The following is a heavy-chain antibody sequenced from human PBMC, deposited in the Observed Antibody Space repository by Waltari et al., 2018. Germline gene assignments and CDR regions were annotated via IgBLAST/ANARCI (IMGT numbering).Heavy chain of an antibody. CDR3: AAHLRQVTTEFAY. CDR2: IHYSRNT. CDR1: AGSISSYF. D-gene: IGHD4-17*01. V-gene: IGHV4-59*01. Sequence: QVQLQESGPKLVKPSETLSLTCTVSAGSISSYFWSWIRPPPGKGLEWIGYIHYSRNTNSDTSRKSRVTISMDTSKNQFSLKLSSATAADTAVYYCAAHLRQVTTEFAYWGQGTLVTVSS. J-gene: IGHJ4*02.